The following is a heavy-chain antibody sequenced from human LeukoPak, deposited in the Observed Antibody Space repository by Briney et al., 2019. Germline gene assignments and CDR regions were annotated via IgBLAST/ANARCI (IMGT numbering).Heavy chain of an antibody. Sequence: PGGSLRLSCAASGSTFSSYAMSWVRQAPGKGLEWVSAISGSGGSTYYADSVKGRFTISRDNSKNTLYLQMNSLRAEDTAVYYCAKEKKGVVVVAATLYFQHWGQGTLVTVSS. V-gene: IGHV3-23*01. CDR2: ISGSGGST. CDR1: GSTFSSYA. CDR3: AKEKKGVVVVAATLYFQH. D-gene: IGHD2-15*01. J-gene: IGHJ1*01.